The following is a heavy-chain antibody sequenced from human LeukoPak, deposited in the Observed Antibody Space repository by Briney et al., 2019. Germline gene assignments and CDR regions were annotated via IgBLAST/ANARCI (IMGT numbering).Heavy chain of an antibody. D-gene: IGHD4-11*01. V-gene: IGHV1-18*01. Sequence: GASVKVSCKASGYTFTSYGISWVRQAPGQGLEWMGWISAYNGNTNYAQKLQGRVTMTTDTSTSTAYMELRSLRSDDTAVYYCAKDAIVRDYSNSDYWGQGTLVTVSS. CDR2: ISAYNGNT. CDR1: GYTFTSYG. J-gene: IGHJ4*02. CDR3: AKDAIVRDYSNSDY.